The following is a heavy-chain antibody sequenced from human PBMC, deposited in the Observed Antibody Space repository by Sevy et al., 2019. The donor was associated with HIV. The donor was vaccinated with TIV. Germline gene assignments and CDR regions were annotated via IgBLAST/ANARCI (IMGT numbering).Heavy chain of an antibody. V-gene: IGHV3-23*01. J-gene: IGHJ3*02. CDR1: EFTFSTYA. Sequence: GGSLRLSCAASEFTFSTYAMNWVRQAPGKGLEWVSDISGRGGSTDYADSVKGRFTISRDNSKNMMYLQMNSLRAEDTAIYYCAKVDCSGGTRDSGAFDIWGQGTMVTVSS. CDR3: AKVDCSGGTRDSGAFDI. CDR2: ISGRGGST. D-gene: IGHD2-15*01.